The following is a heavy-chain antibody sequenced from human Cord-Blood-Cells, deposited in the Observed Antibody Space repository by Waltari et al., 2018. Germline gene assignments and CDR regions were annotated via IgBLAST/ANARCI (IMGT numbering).Heavy chain of an antibody. CDR1: GYTFTSYA. CDR3: AVLVVGVDAFDI. J-gene: IGHJ3*02. V-gene: IGHV7-4-1*02. D-gene: IGHD2-15*01. CDR2: INPNTGNP. Sequence: QVQLVQSGSALKNPGASVKVSCQASGYTFTSYAMNWVRQAPGQGLEWMGWINPNTGNPTYAQCFTGRFVFSLETSVSTAYLQISSLKAEDTAVYYCAVLVVGVDAFDIWGQGTMVTVSS.